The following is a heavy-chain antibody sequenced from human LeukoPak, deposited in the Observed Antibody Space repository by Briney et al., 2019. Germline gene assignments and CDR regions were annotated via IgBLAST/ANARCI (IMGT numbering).Heavy chain of an antibody. D-gene: IGHD6-19*01. V-gene: IGHV4-59*01. CDR2: ISGNT. CDR3: ARESAVAGKTIFDY. Sequence: SETLSLTCTVSGGSISRDYWSWIRQPPGKGLEWIGCISGNTNNNPSLKSRVTISVDTSKNQFSLKLSSVTAADTAVYYCARESAVAGKTIFDYWRQGTLVTVPS. J-gene: IGHJ4*02. CDR1: GGSISRDY.